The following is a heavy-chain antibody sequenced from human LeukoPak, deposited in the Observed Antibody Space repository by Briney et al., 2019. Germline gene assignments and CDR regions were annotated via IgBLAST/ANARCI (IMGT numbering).Heavy chain of an antibody. CDR3: VRQIAVAGRTTSEYWYWIDV. J-gene: IGHJ6*03. CDR1: GYTFDRSW. CDR2: VYPLYSNI. V-gene: IGHV5-51*01. Sequence: GESLKISCQASGYTFDRSWIGWVRQMPGKGFQWLGIVYPLYSNIRYSPSAQGHVTITADPSIDTAYLLWRSLMASDTANYFCVRQIAVAGRTTSEYWYWIDVWGKGTAVTVTS. D-gene: IGHD6-19*01.